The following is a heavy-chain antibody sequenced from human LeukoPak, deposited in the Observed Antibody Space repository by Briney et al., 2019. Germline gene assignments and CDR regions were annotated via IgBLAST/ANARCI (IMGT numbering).Heavy chain of an antibody. CDR1: GFTSSSYS. Sequence: PGGSLRLSCAASGFTSSSYSMNWVRQAPGKGLEWVSYISSSSSIINYADSVKGRFTISRDNAKNSLYLQMNSLRAEDTAVYYCARGLWFGEKGYWGQGTLVTVSS. V-gene: IGHV3-48*04. J-gene: IGHJ4*02. D-gene: IGHD3-10*01. CDR3: ARGLWFGEKGY. CDR2: ISSSSSII.